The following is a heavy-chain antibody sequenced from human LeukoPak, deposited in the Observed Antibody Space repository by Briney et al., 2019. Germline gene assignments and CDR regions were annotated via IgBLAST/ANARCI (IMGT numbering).Heavy chain of an antibody. CDR1: GYTFTSYA. D-gene: IGHD3-10*01. V-gene: IGHV1-3*01. CDR2: INAGNGNT. CDR3: ARDSVLLCFGEQAAPDAFDI. J-gene: IGHJ3*02. Sequence: ASVKVSCKASGYTFTSYAMHWVRQAPGQRLEWMGWINAGNGNTKYSQKFQGRVTITRDTSASAAYMELSSLRSEDTAVYYCARDSVLLCFGEQAAPDAFDIWGKGTMVTVSS.